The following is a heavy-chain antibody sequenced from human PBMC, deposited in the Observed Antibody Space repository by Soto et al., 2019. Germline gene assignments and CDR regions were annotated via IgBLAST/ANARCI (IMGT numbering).Heavy chain of an antibody. J-gene: IGHJ6*02. D-gene: IGHD1-1*01. CDR2: ISHDGSNK. CDR3: ARVTPGNNLYYFSGLDF. Sequence: QVQLMESGGDVVQPGRSLRLSCAASGFSFSTYGMHWVRQAPGKGLEWVALISHDGSNKQYAESVKGRFTISRDNSKNTLYLQMNTLRPEDTGVYYCARVTPGNNLYYFSGLDFWGQGTSVTVSS. CDR1: GFSFSTYG. V-gene: IGHV3-30*03.